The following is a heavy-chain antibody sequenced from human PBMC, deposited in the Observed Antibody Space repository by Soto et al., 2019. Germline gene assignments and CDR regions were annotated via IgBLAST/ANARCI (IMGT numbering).Heavy chain of an antibody. CDR3: ANDGAYNSSWSIDY. D-gene: IGHD6-6*01. V-gene: IGHV3-30*18. CDR2: IAYDGSNK. CDR1: GLIFSSYG. Sequence: SPSHSCSASGLIFSSYGIRWVPQPPGKGLEWVAVIAYDGSNKYYADSVKGRFTISRDNSKNTLYLQMNSLRAEDTAVYYYANDGAYNSSWSIDYGGKGTLVTVSS. J-gene: IGHJ4*02.